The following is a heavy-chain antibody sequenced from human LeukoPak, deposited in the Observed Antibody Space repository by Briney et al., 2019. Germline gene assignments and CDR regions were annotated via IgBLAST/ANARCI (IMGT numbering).Heavy chain of an antibody. Sequence: GGSLRLSCAASGFTFSTYWMHWARQVPGKGLVWVSRINSNGNTTPYADSVKGRFTISRDNAKNTMFLQMNSLRAEDTAVYYCARGGGNSYAPVDYWGQGTLVTVSS. D-gene: IGHD5-18*01. CDR1: GFTFSTYW. CDR3: ARGGGNSYAPVDY. V-gene: IGHV3-74*01. CDR2: INSNGNTT. J-gene: IGHJ4*02.